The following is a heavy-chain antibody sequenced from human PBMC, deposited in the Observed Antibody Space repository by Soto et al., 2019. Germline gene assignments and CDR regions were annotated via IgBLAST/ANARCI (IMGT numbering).Heavy chain of an antibody. V-gene: IGHV2-5*02. CDR1: GFSFSTPGVG. CDR3: VSGSFPNWFDL. J-gene: IGHJ5*02. CDR2: IYWDDDR. D-gene: IGHD3-10*01. Sequence: QITLKESGPTLVKPTQTLTLTCTFSGFSFSTPGVGVGWIRQPPGEALEWLALIYWDDDRRYSPSLRSRLTIPKDTPKDQVVPPMTNRDPVDTATYCWVSGSFPNWFDLWGRGILVTVSS.